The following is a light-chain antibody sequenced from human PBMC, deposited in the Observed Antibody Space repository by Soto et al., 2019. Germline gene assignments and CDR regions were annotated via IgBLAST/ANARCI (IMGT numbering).Light chain of an antibody. V-gene: IGKV3-15*01. CDR1: QGMGAT. J-gene: IGKJ4*01. CDR3: QRYNNWPLT. Sequence: EFVMTQSPAPLSGSPGEGATLFCRPSQGMGATLAWYQHKPGQTPRLLIYDTSTRATGVPARFSGSRSGTEFTLTINSLQSEDFAVYYCQRYNNWPLTFGGGTKVESK. CDR2: DTS.